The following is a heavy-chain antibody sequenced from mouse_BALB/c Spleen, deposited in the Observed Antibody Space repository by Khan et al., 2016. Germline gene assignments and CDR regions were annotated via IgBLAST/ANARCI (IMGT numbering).Heavy chain of an antibody. D-gene: IGHD2-3*01. V-gene: IGHV9-3-1*01. J-gene: IGHJ4*01. Sequence: QIQLVQSGPELKKPGETVKISCKASGYTFTNYGMNWVKQTPGKGLKWMGWINTYTGEPTYADDFKGRFAFSLETSASTAYLQINNLKNEDTGRYFCASIYDGYYVGLYYAMDYWGQGTSVTVSA. CDR3: ASIYDGYYVGLYYAMDY. CDR1: GYTFTNYG. CDR2: INTYTGEP.